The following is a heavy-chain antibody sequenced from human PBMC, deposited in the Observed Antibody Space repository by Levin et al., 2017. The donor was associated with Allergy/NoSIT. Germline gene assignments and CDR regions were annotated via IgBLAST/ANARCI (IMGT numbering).Heavy chain of an antibody. CDR1: GFTFDDYA. D-gene: IGHD2-15*01. Sequence: SLKISCAASGFTFDDYAMHWVRQAPGKGLEWVSGISWNSGSIGYADSVKGRFTISRDNAKKSLYLQMNSLRAEDTALYYCAKDMGSVVLVVGLDVWGRGTTVTVSS. J-gene: IGHJ6*04. CDR2: ISWNSGSI. CDR3: AKDMGSVVLVVGLDV. V-gene: IGHV3-9*01.